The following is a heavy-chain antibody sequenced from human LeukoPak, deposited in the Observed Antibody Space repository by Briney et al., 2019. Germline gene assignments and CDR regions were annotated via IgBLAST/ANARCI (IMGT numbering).Heavy chain of an antibody. D-gene: IGHD4-17*01. Sequence: KPSETLSLTCTVSGGSISSSSYYWGWIRQPPGKGLEWIGSIYYSGSTYYNPSLKSRVTISVDTSKNQFSLKLSSVTAADTAVYYCAREGTTVATYKYWGQGTLVTVSS. J-gene: IGHJ4*02. CDR2: IYYSGST. V-gene: IGHV4-39*02. CDR1: GGSISSSSYY. CDR3: AREGTTVATYKY.